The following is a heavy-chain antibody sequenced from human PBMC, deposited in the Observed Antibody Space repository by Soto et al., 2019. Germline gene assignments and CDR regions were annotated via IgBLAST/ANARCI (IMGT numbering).Heavy chain of an antibody. D-gene: IGHD5-12*01. CDR3: AKGYRSRGDYNVEY. V-gene: IGHV3-74*01. CDR1: GFTFSTYW. Sequence: EVQLVESGGGLGQPGGSLRLSCAASGFTFSTYWMHWVRQAPGKGLVWVSRIHTDGSSTGYADSVKGRFTISRDNARNKVYLQMNSLRAEDTAVYSCAKGYRSRGDYNVEYWGQGILVTVSS. CDR2: IHTDGSST. J-gene: IGHJ4*02.